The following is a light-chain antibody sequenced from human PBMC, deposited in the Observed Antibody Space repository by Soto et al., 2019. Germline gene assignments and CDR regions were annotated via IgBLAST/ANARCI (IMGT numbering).Light chain of an antibody. CDR1: QNLSRN. J-gene: IGKJ2*01. V-gene: IGKV3-15*01. CDR3: QQYDKSPHT. CDR2: YAS. Sequence: EMVMTQSAATLSVSPGERATLSCRASQNLSRNLAWYQQQPGQAPRLLIFYASTRASGIPARFSGSGSGTDFTLTISSLQSADFAVYYCQQYDKSPHTFGQGTKLQIK.